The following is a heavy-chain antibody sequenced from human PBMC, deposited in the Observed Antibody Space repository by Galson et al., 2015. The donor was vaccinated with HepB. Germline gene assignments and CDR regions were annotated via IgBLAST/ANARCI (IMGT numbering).Heavy chain of an antibody. J-gene: IGHJ3*02. V-gene: IGHV6-1*01. CDR2: TYYRSKWYS. CDR1: GDSVSSNSAT. Sequence: CAISGDSVSSNSATWNWIRQSPSRGLEWLGKTYYRSKWYSDYAVSVKSRITINPDTSKNQFSLQLNSMTPEDTAVYYCARAGPNGGVGAFDIWGQGTMVTVSS. CDR3: ARAGPNGGVGAFDI. D-gene: IGHD3-16*01.